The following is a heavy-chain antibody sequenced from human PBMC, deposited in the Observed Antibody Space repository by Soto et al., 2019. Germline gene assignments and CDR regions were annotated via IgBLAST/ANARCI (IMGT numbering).Heavy chain of an antibody. CDR1: GYTFTSYG. CDR2: INAANGDT. D-gene: IGHD6-13*01. Sequence: QVQLVQSGTEVKKPGASVKVSCKASGYTFTSYGIHWVRQAPGQRLERMGWINAANGDTKYSPKFQGRVTITRDTSASIAYMELSSLRSEDTAVYYCVRRHVSATGIDWFDPWGQGTLVTVSS. J-gene: IGHJ5*02. CDR3: VRRHVSATGIDWFDP. V-gene: IGHV1-3*01.